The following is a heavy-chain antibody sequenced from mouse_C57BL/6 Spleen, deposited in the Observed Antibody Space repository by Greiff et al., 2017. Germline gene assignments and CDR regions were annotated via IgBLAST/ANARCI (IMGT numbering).Heavy chain of an antibody. Sequence: QVQLKQPGAELVKPGASVKLSCKASGYTFTSYWMQWVKQRPGQGLEWIGEIDPSDSYTNYNQKFKGKATLTVDTSSSTAYMQLSSLTSEDSAVYYCATSVGNWGQGTLVTVSA. CDR3: ATSVGN. CDR2: IDPSDSYT. V-gene: IGHV1-50*01. J-gene: IGHJ3*01. CDR1: GYTFTSYW.